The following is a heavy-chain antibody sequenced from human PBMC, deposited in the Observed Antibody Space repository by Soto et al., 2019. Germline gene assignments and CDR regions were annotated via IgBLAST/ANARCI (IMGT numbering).Heavy chain of an antibody. Sequence: SGPTLVNPTQTLTLTCTVSGFSLSNARMGVSWIRQPPGKALEWLAHIFSNDEKSYSTSLKSRLTISKDTSKSQVVLTMTNMDPVDTATYYCARTKILTGYSSSYNWFDPWGQGTLVTVSS. CDR3: ARTKILTGYSSSYNWFDP. D-gene: IGHD3-9*01. CDR2: IFSNDEK. CDR1: GFSLSNARMG. V-gene: IGHV2-26*01. J-gene: IGHJ5*02.